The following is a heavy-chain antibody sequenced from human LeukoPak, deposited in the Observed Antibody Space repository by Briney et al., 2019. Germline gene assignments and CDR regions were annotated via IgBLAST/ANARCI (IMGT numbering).Heavy chain of an antibody. J-gene: IGHJ3*01. V-gene: IGHV1-69*01. CDR1: GGSFTFTSHA. CDR2: IIPIYGSP. D-gene: IGHD3-22*01. Sequence: SVKVSCKASGGSFTFTSHAITWVRQAPGQGLEWMAGIIPIYGSPSYAQRFQGRVTITSDEPARTVYMELSSLRSEDTAVYYCAGFFYDNSHDAFDLWGPGTVVTVSS. CDR3: AGFFYDNSHDAFDL.